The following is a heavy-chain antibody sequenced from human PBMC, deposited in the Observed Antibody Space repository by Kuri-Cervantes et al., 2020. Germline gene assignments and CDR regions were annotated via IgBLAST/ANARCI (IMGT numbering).Heavy chain of an antibody. V-gene: IGHV3-11*01. CDR1: GFTFSHYY. J-gene: IGHJ4*02. D-gene: IGHD3-10*01. Sequence: GESLKISCAASGFTFSHYYMSGVRQAPGKGLEWVSYISGSGITIYYADSVKGRFTISRDNAKNSLYLQMNSLRAEDTAVYYCARSKPFGESYFDNWGQGTLVTVSS. CDR2: ISGSGITI. CDR3: ARSKPFGESYFDN.